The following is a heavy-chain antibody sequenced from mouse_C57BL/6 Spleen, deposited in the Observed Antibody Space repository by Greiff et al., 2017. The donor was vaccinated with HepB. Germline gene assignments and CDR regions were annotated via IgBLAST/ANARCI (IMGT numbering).Heavy chain of an antibody. CDR3: ARLYGSSYGDYFDY. D-gene: IGHD1-1*01. J-gene: IGHJ2*01. CDR1: GFTFSDYY. CDR2: ISNGGGST. Sequence: DVMLVESGGGLVQPGGSLKLSCAASGFTFSDYYMYWVRQTPEKRLEWVAYISNGGGSTYYPDTVKGRFTISRDNAKNTLYLQMSRLKSEDTAMYYCARLYGSSYGDYFDYWGQGTTLTVSS. V-gene: IGHV5-12*01.